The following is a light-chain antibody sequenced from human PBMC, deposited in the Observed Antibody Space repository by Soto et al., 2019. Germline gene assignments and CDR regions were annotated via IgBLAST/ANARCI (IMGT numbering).Light chain of an antibody. CDR2: EVN. V-gene: IGLV2-8*01. CDR1: SGDIGGYKF. Sequence: QSALTQPPSASGSPGQSVTISCTGTSGDIGGYKFVSWYQQHPGKAPKLMIFEVNKRPSGVPDRFSGYKSGNTASLTVSGLQAEDDADYYCSSYAGSNNVLFGGGTKLTVL. J-gene: IGLJ3*02. CDR3: SSYAGSNNVL.